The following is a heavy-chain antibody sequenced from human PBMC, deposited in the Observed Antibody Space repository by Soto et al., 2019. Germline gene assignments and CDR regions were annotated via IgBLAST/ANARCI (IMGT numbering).Heavy chain of an antibody. Sequence: QAQLVESGGGVVQPGRSLRLSCAASGFTFSSYAMHWVRQAPGKGLEWVAVISYDGSNKYYADSVKGRFTISRDNSKNTLYLQMNSLRAEDTAVYYCARDPNYYDSSGYSAYYYYGMDVWGQGTTVTVSS. J-gene: IGHJ6*02. CDR2: ISYDGSNK. CDR1: GFTFSSYA. D-gene: IGHD3-22*01. V-gene: IGHV3-30-3*01. CDR3: ARDPNYYDSSGYSAYYYYGMDV.